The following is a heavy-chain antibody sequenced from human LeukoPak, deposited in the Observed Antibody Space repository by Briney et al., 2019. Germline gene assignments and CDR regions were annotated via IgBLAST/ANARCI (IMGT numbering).Heavy chain of an antibody. V-gene: IGHV3-30*03. CDR1: GFTFSSYS. CDR2: ISYDGSNK. CDR3: ARDPIVVVPAAFGWFDP. J-gene: IGHJ5*02. Sequence: GGSLRLSCAASGFTFSSYSMNWVRQAPGKGLEWVAVISYDGSNKYYADSVKGRFTISRDNSKNTLYLQMNSLRAEDTAVYYCARDPIVVVPAAFGWFDPWGQGTLVTVSS. D-gene: IGHD2-2*01.